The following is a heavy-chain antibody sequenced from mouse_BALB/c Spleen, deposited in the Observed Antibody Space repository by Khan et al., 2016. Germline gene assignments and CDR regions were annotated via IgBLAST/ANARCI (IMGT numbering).Heavy chain of an antibody. J-gene: IGHJ4*01. CDR1: GFSLTSYG. CDR3: ARNWNWDYYAMDY. V-gene: IGHV2-2*02. CDR2: IWSGGST. D-gene: IGHD4-1*01. Sequence: QVQLQQSGPGLVQPSQSLSITCTVSGFSLTSYGVHWVRQSPGKGLEWLGVIWSGGSTDYNAAFISRLSISKDNSKSQVFFKMNSLQANDTAIYYCARNWNWDYYAMDYWGQGTSVTVSS.